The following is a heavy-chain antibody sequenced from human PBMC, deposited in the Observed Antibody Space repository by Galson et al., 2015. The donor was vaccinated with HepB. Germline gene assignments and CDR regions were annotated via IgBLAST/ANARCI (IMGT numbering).Heavy chain of an antibody. CDR2: ISSSSSYI. J-gene: IGHJ6*03. CDR3: AQSPTYYYYMDV. V-gene: IGHV3-21*01. Sequence: SLRLSCAASGFTFSSYSMNWVRQAPGKGLEWVSSISSSSSYIYYADSVKGRFTISRDNAKNSLYLQMNSLRAEDTAVYYCAQSPTYYYYMDVWGKGTTVTVSS. CDR1: GFTFSSYS.